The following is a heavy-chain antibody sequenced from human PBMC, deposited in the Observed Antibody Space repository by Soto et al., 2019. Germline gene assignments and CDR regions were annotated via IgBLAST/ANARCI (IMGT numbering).Heavy chain of an antibody. CDR1: GGSISSYY. D-gene: IGHD2-21*02. J-gene: IGHJ4*02. CDR2: IYYSGST. CDR3: ARCGGDCDALDY. V-gene: IGHV4-59*01. Sequence: SETLSLTCTVSGGSISSYYWSWIRQPPGKGLEWIGYIYYSGSTNYNPSLKSRVTISVDTSKNQFSLKLSSVTAADTAVYYCARCGGDCDALDYWGQGTLVTVPQ.